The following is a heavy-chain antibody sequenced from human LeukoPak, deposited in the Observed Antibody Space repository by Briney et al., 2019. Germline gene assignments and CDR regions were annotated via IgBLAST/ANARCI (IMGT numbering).Heavy chain of an antibody. CDR2: ISGSGDTA. J-gene: IGHJ5*02. V-gene: IGHV3-23*01. D-gene: IGHD3-9*01. CDR1: GFTFSTYA. Sequence: GGSLRLSCAASGFTFSTYAMSWVRQAPGKGLEWVSVISGSGDTAYYADSVKGRFAISRDNSKNTLYLQMNSLRTEDTALYYCAKDPTGTIFWPPGGVGWFDPWGQGTLVTVSS. CDR3: AKDPTGTIFWPPGGVGWFDP.